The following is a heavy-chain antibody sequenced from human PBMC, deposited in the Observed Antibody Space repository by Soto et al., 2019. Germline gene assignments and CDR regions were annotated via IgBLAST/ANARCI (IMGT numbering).Heavy chain of an antibody. CDR2: ISSSSSYI. V-gene: IGHV3-21*01. D-gene: IGHD5-18*01. J-gene: IGHJ4*02. CDR3: ARDLRGYSYGYHY. CDR1: GFTFSSYS. Sequence: EVQLVESGGGLVKPGGSLRLSCAASGFTFSSYSMNWVRQAPGKGLEWVSSISSSSSYIYYADSVKGRFTISRDNAKNSLYLQMNSLRAEDTAVYYCARDLRGYSYGYHYWGQGTLVTVSS.